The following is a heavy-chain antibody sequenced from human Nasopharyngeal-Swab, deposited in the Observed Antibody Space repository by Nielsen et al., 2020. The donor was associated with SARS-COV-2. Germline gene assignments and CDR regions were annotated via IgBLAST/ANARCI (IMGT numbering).Heavy chain of an antibody. Sequence: SVKVSCKASGYTFTSYAMHWVRQAPGQRLEWMGWINAGNGNTKYSQKFQGRVTITRDTSASTAYMELSSLRSEDTAVYYCAISSGYYMALYYYYGMDVWGQGTTVTVSS. J-gene: IGHJ6*02. V-gene: IGHV1-3*01. CDR1: GYTFTSYA. CDR2: INAGNGNT. CDR3: AISSGYYMALYYYYGMDV. D-gene: IGHD3-22*01.